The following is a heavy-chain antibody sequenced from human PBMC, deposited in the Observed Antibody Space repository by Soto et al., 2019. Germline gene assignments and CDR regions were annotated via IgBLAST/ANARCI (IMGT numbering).Heavy chain of an antibody. D-gene: IGHD5-18*01. CDR2: ISYDGSNK. CDR1: GFTFSSYA. J-gene: IGHJ4*02. Sequence: QVQLVESGGGVVQPGRSLRLSCAASGFTFSSYAMHWVRQAPGKGLEWVAVISYDGSNKYYADSVKGRFTISRDKSKNTLYLHRHRLRAEDTAVYYCARDLRHSYGYLEVGDYWGQGTLGTVSS. V-gene: IGHV3-30-3*01. CDR3: ARDLRHSYGYLEVGDY.